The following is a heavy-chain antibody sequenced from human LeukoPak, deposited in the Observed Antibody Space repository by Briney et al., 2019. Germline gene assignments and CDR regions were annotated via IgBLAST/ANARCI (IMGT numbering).Heavy chain of an antibody. CDR3: AKGNYYDSSGYSFDY. CDR1: GLIFSNYW. CDR2: IKQDGSER. D-gene: IGHD3-22*01. J-gene: IGHJ4*02. V-gene: IGHV3-7*01. Sequence: GGSLRLSCAASGLIFSNYWMSWFRQAPGKGLEWVANIKQDGSERYYVDSAKGRLTISRDNAKDSLYLQMNSLRAEDTGVYYCAKGNYYDSSGYSFDYWGQGTLVTVSS.